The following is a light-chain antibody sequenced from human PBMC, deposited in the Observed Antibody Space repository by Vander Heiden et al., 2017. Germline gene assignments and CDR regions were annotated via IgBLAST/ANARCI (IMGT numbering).Light chain of an antibody. CDR1: QGLSSA. V-gene: IGKV1-13*02. CDR2: GAS. J-gene: IGKJ5*01. Sequence: AIQLTQSPSSLSASVGDRVTITCRASQGLSSALAWYQQKPGKAPKLLIYGASGWESGVPSRFSGSGSGTDFTLTISSLQPEDFATYYCQQFNSYPRTFGQGTRLEIK. CDR3: QQFNSYPRT.